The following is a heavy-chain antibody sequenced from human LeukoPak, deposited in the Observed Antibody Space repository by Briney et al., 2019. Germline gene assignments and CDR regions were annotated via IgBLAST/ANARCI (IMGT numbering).Heavy chain of an antibody. CDR3: ARLFGSGSPYKYVF. CDR1: GDSITTSNHF. Sequence: PSETLSLTCTVSGDSITTSNHFWGWIRQPPGRGLEWIGSVDYNRDTYYYPARKSRVTISVDPSKNQFSLKLTSVTAADTAMYYCARLFGSGSPYKYVFWGQGTLVTVSS. CDR2: VDYNRDT. D-gene: IGHD3-10*01. V-gene: IGHV4-39*01. J-gene: IGHJ1*01.